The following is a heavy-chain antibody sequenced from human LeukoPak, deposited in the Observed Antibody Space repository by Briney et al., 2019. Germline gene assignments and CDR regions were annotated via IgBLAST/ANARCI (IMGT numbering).Heavy chain of an antibody. Sequence: SETLSLTCAVSGGSFIGSHWNWSRQPPGKELDWIGGMNRSGNTNYNPSLKSRVTISVDTSKNQFSLKLRSVTAADTAVYYCARDPTTVVTLPYYFDDWGQGTLVTVSS. CDR2: MNRSGNT. D-gene: IGHD4-23*01. V-gene: IGHV4-34*01. CDR3: ARDPTTVVTLPYYFDD. J-gene: IGHJ4*02. CDR1: GGSFIGSH.